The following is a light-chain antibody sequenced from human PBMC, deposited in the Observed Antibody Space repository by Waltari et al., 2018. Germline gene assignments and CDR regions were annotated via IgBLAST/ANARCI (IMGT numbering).Light chain of an antibody. CDR1: QSVRTN. CDR3: QQYYVWPPIT. Sequence: VLLTQSPPSLSVSPGDTVILSCRASQSVRTNFVWYQQKAGQPPRTLIYGASTRGSGVASRLSGGGSETDVTLIISSLQSEDAAVYYCQQYYVWPPITFGGGTKLEI. V-gene: IGKV3-15*01. CDR2: GAS. J-gene: IGKJ4*01.